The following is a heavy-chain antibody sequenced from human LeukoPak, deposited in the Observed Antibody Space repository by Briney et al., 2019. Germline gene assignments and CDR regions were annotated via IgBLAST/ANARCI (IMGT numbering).Heavy chain of an antibody. D-gene: IGHD3-16*02. J-gene: IGHJ4*02. CDR1: GYSISSGYY. V-gene: IGHV4-38-2*02. Sequence: PSETLSLTCTVSGYSISSGYYWGWIRQPPGKGLEWIGSIYHSGSTYYNPSLKSRVTLSVDTSKTQFSLKLSSVTAADTAVYYCARDRYDYVWGSYRPFDYWGQGTLVTVSS. CDR2: IYHSGST. CDR3: ARDRYDYVWGSYRPFDY.